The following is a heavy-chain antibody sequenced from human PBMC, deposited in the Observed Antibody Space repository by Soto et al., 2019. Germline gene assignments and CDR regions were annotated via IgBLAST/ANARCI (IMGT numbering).Heavy chain of an antibody. J-gene: IGHJ3*02. D-gene: IGHD6-19*01. CDR1: GDSVSSNSAG. CDR2: TYYRSKWYN. CDR3: ARAAIAVTGLNTFDI. Sequence: SQTLSLTCAISGDSVSSNSAGWNWIRQSPSRGLEWLGKTYYRSKWYNEYAVSVKSRIIINPDTSKNQFSLQLSSATPEDTAVYYCARAAIAVTGLNTFDIWGQGTMVTAS. V-gene: IGHV6-1*01.